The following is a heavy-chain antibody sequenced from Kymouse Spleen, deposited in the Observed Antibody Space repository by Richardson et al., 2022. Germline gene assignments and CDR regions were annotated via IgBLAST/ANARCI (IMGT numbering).Heavy chain of an antibody. V-gene: IGHV3-33*01. Sequence: QVQLVESGGGVVQPGRSLRLSCAASGFTFSSYGMHWVRQAPGKGLEWVAVIWYDGSNKYYADSVKGRFTISRDNSKNTLYLQMNSLRAEDTAVYYCARKRITMVRGVGYYGMDVWGQGTTVTVSS. J-gene: IGHJ6*02. CDR2: IWYDGSNK. CDR3: ARKRITMVRGVGYYGMDV. CDR1: GFTFSSYG. D-gene: IGHD3-10*01.